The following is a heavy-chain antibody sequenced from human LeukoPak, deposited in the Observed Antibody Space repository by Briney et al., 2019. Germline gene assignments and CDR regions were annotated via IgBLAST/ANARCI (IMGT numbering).Heavy chain of an antibody. CDR3: ARIPVRYGDYGLYYYGMDV. V-gene: IGHV4-59*01. CDR1: GGSISSYY. Sequence: SETLSLTCTVSGGSISSYYWSWIRQPPGKGLEWIGYIYYSGSTNYNPSLKSRVTISVDTSKNQFSLKLSSVTAADTAVYYCARIPVRYGDYGLYYYGMDVWGQGTTVTVSS. J-gene: IGHJ6*02. D-gene: IGHD4-17*01. CDR2: IYYSGST.